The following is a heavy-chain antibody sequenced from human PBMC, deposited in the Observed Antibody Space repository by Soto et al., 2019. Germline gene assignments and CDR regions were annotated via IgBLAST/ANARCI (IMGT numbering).Heavy chain of an antibody. Sequence: QVQLVQSGAEVKKPGSSVKVSCKASGGTFSSYAISWVRQAPGQGLEWMGGIIPIFGTANYAQKFQGRVTXSAAEXXSTAYMELSSLRSEDTAVYYCARDHYGDLYWYFDLWGRGTLVTVSS. CDR2: IIPIFGTA. CDR3: ARDHYGDLYWYFDL. CDR1: GGTFSSYA. J-gene: IGHJ2*01. D-gene: IGHD4-17*01. V-gene: IGHV1-69*12.